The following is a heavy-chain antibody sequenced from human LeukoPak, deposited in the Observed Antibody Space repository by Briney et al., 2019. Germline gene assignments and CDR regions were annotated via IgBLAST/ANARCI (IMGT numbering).Heavy chain of an antibody. CDR3: ASLSGMGWVCSSTSCLDY. CDR1: GGTFSSYA. CDR2: IIPIFGTA. D-gene: IGHD2-2*01. J-gene: IGHJ4*02. Sequence: SVKVSCKASGGTFSSYAISWVRQAPGQGLEWMGGIIPIFGTANYAQKFQGGVTITADESTSTAYMELSSLRSEDTAVYYCASLSGMGWVCSSTSCLDYWGQGTLVTVSS. V-gene: IGHV1-69*01.